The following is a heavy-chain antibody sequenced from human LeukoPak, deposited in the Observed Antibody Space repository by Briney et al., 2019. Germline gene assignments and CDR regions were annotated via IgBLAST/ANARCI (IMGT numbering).Heavy chain of an antibody. CDR1: GGSISSYY. Sequence: PSETLSLTRTVSGGSISSYYWSWIRQPPGKGLEWIGYIYYSGSTNYNPSLKSRVTISVDTSKNQFSLKLSSVTAADTAVYYCARYYDFWSGRYGMDVWGQGTTVTVSS. CDR3: ARYYDFWSGRYGMDV. J-gene: IGHJ6*02. CDR2: IYYSGST. D-gene: IGHD3-3*01. V-gene: IGHV4-59*01.